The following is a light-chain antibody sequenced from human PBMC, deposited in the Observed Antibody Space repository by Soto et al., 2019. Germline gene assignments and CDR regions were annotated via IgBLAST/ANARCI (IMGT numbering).Light chain of an antibody. J-gene: IGLJ2*01. CDR2: DVS. V-gene: IGLV2-14*01. CDR1: GSDVGGYNY. Sequence: QSVLTQPASVSGSPGQSITISCTGTGSDVGGYNYVSWYQQHPGKAPKLMIYDVSTRPSGVSNRFSGSKSGNTASLTISGLQTEDEADYYCSSYTSSSTLVFGGGTKVTVL. CDR3: SSYTSSSTLV.